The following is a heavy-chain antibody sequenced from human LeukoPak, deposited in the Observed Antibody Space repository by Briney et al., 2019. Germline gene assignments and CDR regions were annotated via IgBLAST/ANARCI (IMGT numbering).Heavy chain of an antibody. J-gene: IGHJ4*02. D-gene: IGHD3-22*01. CDR2: IYYSGST. Sequence: PSETLSLTCAVYGGSFSGYYWSWIRQPPGKGLEWIGYIYYSGSTNYNPSLKSRVTISVDTSKNQFSLKLSSVTAADTAVYYCARNSNYYDSSGYPPEYFDYWGQGTLVTVSS. CDR3: ARNSNYYDSSGYPPEYFDY. CDR1: GGSFSGYY. V-gene: IGHV4-59*01.